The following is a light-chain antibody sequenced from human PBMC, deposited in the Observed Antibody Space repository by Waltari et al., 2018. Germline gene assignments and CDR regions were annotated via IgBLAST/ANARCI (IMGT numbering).Light chain of an antibody. CDR2: EDK. CDR3: QSYDTNNRV. J-gene: IGLJ3*02. Sequence: NFMLTQPHSVSGSPGETVTLSCTRSSGRLASPYVQWYQQRPGSAPTPVIYEDKQRPFGVPDRFSGSIDSSSNSASLTISGLKTEDEAEYYCQSYDTNNRVFGGGTMLTVL. CDR1: SGRLASPY. V-gene: IGLV6-57*04.